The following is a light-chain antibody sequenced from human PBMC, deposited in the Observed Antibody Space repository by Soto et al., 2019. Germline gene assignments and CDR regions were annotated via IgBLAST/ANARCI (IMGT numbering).Light chain of an antibody. J-gene: IGLJ1*01. Sequence: QSVLTQPPSASEAPGQRVTISCSGSSTNIGSNYVYWYQQLPGTAPKLLIYRNSQRPSGVPDRFSGSKSGTSASLAISGLRSEDEADYYCAAWDDSLSGFVFGSVTKLTVL. V-gene: IGLV1-47*01. CDR2: RNS. CDR1: STNIGSNY. CDR3: AAWDDSLSGFV.